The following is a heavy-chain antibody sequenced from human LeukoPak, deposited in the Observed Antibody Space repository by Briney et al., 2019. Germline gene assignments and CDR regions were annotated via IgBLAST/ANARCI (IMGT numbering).Heavy chain of an antibody. CDR2: IYPGDSDT. V-gene: IGHV5-51*01. J-gene: IGHJ5*02. CDR3: ARQRDSPHGGRWLDP. CDR1: GYSFTSYW. Sequence: GESLKISCKGSGYSFTSYWVGWVRQMPGKGLEWMGIIYPGDSDTRYSPSFQGQVTISADKSISTAYLQWSSLKASDTAVYYCARQRDSPHGGRWLDPWGQGTLVTVSS. D-gene: IGHD3-16*01.